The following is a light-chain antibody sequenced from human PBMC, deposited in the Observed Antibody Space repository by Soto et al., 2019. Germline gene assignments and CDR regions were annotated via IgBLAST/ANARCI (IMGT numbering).Light chain of an antibody. J-gene: IGLJ1*01. CDR1: SSDVGGYNY. Sequence: QSALTQPASVSGSPGQSITISCTGTSSDVGGYNYVSWYQHHPGKAPKLMIYDVSNRPSGVSNRFSGSKSGNTASLTISGLQPEDKADYYCCSYTTSNTRQIVFGTGTQLTVL. V-gene: IGLV2-14*03. CDR2: DVS. CDR3: CSYTTSNTRQIV.